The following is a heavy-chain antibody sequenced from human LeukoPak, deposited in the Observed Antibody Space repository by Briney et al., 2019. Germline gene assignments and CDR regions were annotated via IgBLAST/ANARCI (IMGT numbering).Heavy chain of an antibody. CDR1: GGSFSGYY. CDR2: INHSGST. Sequence: PSETLSLTCAVYGGSFSGYYWSWIRQPPGKGLERIGEINHSGSTNYNPSLKSRVTISVDTSKNQFSLKLSSVTAADTAVYYCAGVPNKGYCSSTSCYIMPPKYYYYGMDVWGQGTTVTVSS. V-gene: IGHV4-34*01. D-gene: IGHD2-2*01. CDR3: AGVPNKGYCSSTSCYIMPPKYYYYGMDV. J-gene: IGHJ6*02.